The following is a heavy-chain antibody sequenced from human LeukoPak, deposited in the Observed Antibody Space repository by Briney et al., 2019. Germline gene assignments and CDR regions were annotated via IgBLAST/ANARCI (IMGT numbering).Heavy chain of an antibody. V-gene: IGHV4-34*01. Sequence: PGGSLRLSCAASGFTFTNYAMNWIRQPPGKGLEWIGEINHRGSTNYNPSLKSRVTISVDTSKNQFSLKLSSVTAADTAVYYCARGLVAQDIVVMVAATPPAAPRLYYFDYWGQGTLVTVSS. J-gene: IGHJ4*02. CDR3: ARGLVAQDIVVMVAATPPAAPRLYYFDY. D-gene: IGHD2-15*01. CDR2: INHRGST. CDR1: GFTFTNYA.